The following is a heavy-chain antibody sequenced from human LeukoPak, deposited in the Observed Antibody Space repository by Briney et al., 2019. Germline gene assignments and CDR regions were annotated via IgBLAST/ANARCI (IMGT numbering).Heavy chain of an antibody. V-gene: IGHV3-66*01. CDR3: ARDRPDYDILTGYRYYYGMDV. Sequence: QTGGSLRLSCAVSGFTVSSNYMSWVRQAPGKGLDWVSVIYSGGSTYYADSVKGRFTISRDNSKNTVYLQMNSLRAEDTAVYYCARDRPDYDILTGYRYYYGMDVWGQGTTVTVSS. CDR2: IYSGGST. CDR1: GFTVSSNY. J-gene: IGHJ6*02. D-gene: IGHD3-9*01.